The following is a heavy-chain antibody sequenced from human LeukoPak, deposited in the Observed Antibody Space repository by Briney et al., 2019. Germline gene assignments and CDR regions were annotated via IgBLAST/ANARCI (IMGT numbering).Heavy chain of an antibody. CDR1: GYTFTGYY. Sequence: ASVKVSCKASGYTFTGYYIHWVRQAPGQGLEWMGWTNPNSGGTNYAQKFQGRVTMTRDTSISTAYMELSRLRYDDTALYYCARDMDVEGWFDPWGQGTLVTVPS. V-gene: IGHV1-2*02. J-gene: IGHJ5*02. CDR2: TNPNSGGT. D-gene: IGHD2-2*03. CDR3: ARDMDVEGWFDP.